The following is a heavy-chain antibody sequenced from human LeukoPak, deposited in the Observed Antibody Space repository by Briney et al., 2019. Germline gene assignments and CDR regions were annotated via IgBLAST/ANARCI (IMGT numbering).Heavy chain of an antibody. D-gene: IGHD4-23*01. J-gene: IGHJ4*02. Sequence: GGSLRLSCAASGFTFSSYGMTWVGHAPGKGLEWVAKIKHDGEYYVDSVKGRFTISRDNAKNSLYLQMNSLRVDDTAVYYCAREGGGTDIWGQGTLVTVSS. CDR3: AREGGGTDI. CDR1: GFTFSSYG. CDR2: IKHDGE. V-gene: IGHV3-7*05.